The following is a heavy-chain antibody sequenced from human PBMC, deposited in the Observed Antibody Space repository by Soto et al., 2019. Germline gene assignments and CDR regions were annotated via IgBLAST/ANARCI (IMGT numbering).Heavy chain of an antibody. Sequence: AGGSLRLSCTGSGFPFSSHAMSWVRLAPGKGLEWVASINSDAGRAYYADSVKGRFTTSRDNSRNTLYLDMNTVTVEDTAVYFCAKIYSGSDHWGQGTLVTVS. CDR2: INSDAGRA. V-gene: IGHV3-23*01. D-gene: IGHD6-19*01. J-gene: IGHJ4*02. CDR1: GFPFSSHA. CDR3: AKIYSGSDH.